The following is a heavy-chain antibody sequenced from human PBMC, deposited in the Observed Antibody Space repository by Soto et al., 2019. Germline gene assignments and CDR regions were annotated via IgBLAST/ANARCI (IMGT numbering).Heavy chain of an antibody. CDR3: AREWFGEYF. CDR1: GFTFSRYS. Sequence: EVQLVESGGALAQPGGSLRLSCAASGFTFSRYSMTWFRQAPGQGLEWVSYIGTTFDYIFYADSVRGRFTISRDNAKNSLYLQMNSLRVEDTAVYYCAREWFGEYFWGQGTLVTVSS. J-gene: IGHJ1*01. D-gene: IGHD3-10*01. CDR2: IGTTFDYI. V-gene: IGHV3-48*01.